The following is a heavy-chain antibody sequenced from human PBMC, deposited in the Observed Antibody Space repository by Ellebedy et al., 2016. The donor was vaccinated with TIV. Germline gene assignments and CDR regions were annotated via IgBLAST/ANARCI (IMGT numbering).Heavy chain of an antibody. CDR2: VSCGSADT. CDR3: AKGSIGAATSCLDD. Sequence: PGGSLRLSCAASGFAFSSFAMTWVRQAPGKGLEWVSVVSCGSADTHYADSVKGRFTISRDNSKNTLYLQMNSLRAEDTAVYYCAKGSIGAATSCLDDWGQGTLVTVSS. D-gene: IGHD6-13*01. V-gene: IGHV3-23*01. J-gene: IGHJ4*02. CDR1: GFAFSSFA.